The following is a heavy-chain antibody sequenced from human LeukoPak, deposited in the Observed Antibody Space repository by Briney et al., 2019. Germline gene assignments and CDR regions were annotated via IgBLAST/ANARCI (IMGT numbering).Heavy chain of an antibody. J-gene: IGHJ4*02. CDR1: GFTFSSSA. CDR3: ARAINVPNWNRPPYDY. Sequence: SGGSLRLSCAASGFTFSSSAMTWVRQAPGRGLEWVAAISGSGSSTNLADSVKGRFTISRDNSKSTLYLQMNSLRAEDTAVYYCARAINVPNWNRPPYDYWGQGTLATVSS. CDR2: ISGSGSST. V-gene: IGHV3-23*01. D-gene: IGHD1-1*01.